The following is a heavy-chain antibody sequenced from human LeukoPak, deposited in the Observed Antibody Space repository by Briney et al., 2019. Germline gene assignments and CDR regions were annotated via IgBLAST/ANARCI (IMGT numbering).Heavy chain of an antibody. J-gene: IGHJ3*02. CDR1: GFTFSGYS. D-gene: IGHD6-19*01. CDR3: ARDDRGWDREDAFDI. CDR2: ISSSSSTI. Sequence: GGSLRLSCAASGFTFSGYSMNWVRQAPGKGLEWVSYISSSSSTIYYADSVKGRFTISRDNAKNSLYLQMNSLRAEDTAVYYCARDDRGWDREDAFDIWGQGTMVTVSS. V-gene: IGHV3-48*01.